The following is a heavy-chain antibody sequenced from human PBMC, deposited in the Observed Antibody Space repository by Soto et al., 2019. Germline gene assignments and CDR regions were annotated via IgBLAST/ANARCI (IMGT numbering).Heavy chain of an antibody. CDR2: IGTAGDT. Sequence: EVQLVESGGGLVQPGGSLRLSCAASGFTFSSYDMHWVRQATGKGLEWVSAIGTAGDTYYPGSVKGRFTISRENAKNSLYLQTNSLRAGDTAVYSCARSSPTGENDYWGQGTLVTVSS. CDR3: ARSSPTGENDY. J-gene: IGHJ4*02. V-gene: IGHV3-13*04. CDR1: GFTFSSYD.